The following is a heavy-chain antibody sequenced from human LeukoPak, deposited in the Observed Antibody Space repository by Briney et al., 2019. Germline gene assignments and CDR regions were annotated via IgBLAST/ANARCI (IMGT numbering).Heavy chain of an antibody. J-gene: IGHJ4*02. CDR3: ASEGSVPY. Sequence: GGSLSLSCAASGFTFSSYEMNWVRQAPGKGLEWVSYISSSGSTIYYADSVKGRFTVSRDNAENSLYLQMNSLRADDAAVYYCASEGSVPYWGQGTLVTVSS. D-gene: IGHD6-6*01. V-gene: IGHV3-48*03. CDR2: ISSSGSTI. CDR1: GFTFSSYE.